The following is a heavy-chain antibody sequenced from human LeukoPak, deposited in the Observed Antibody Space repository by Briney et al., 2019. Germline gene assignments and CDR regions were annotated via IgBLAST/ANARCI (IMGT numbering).Heavy chain of an antibody. Sequence: PGGSLRLSCAASGFTFSLYSITWVRQTPGKGLEWVSYIRSTSNTIYYADSVKGRFTISRDNAKNSLYLQMNSLRAEDTAVYYCARDFGRWFIDYWGQGTLVTVSS. CDR1: GFTFSLYS. J-gene: IGHJ4*02. CDR2: IRSTSNTI. V-gene: IGHV3-48*04. CDR3: ARDFGRWFIDY. D-gene: IGHD4-23*01.